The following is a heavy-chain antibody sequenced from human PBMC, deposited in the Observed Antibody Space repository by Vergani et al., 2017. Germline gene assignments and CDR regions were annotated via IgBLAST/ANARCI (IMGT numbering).Heavy chain of an antibody. Sequence: VQLVESGGGLVQPGRSLRLSCAASGFTFDDYAMHWVRQAPGKGLEWVSGISWNSGSIGYADSVKGRFTISRDNAKNSLYLQMNSLRAEDTALYYCAKDPNSNYYYYYYMDVWGKGTTVTVSS. CDR2: ISWNSGSI. J-gene: IGHJ6*03. CDR1: GFTFDDYA. D-gene: IGHD4-11*01. V-gene: IGHV3-9*01. CDR3: AKDPNSNYYYYYYMDV.